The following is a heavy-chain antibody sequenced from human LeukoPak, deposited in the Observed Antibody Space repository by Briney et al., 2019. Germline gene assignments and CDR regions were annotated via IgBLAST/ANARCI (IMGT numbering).Heavy chain of an antibody. CDR3: ARGDSYYGSGSYY. Sequence: GGSLRLSCAASGFTFGDYYMSWIRQAPGKGLEWLSYISSSGSSVYYAASVEGRFTISRDNAKNSLHLQMNSLRAEDTAVYYCARGDSYYGSGSYYWGQGTLVTVSS. CDR2: ISSSGSSV. J-gene: IGHJ4*02. D-gene: IGHD3-10*01. V-gene: IGHV3-11*04. CDR1: GFTFGDYY.